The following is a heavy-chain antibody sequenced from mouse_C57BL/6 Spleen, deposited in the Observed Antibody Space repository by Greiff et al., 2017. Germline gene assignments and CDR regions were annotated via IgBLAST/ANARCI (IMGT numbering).Heavy chain of an antibody. CDR1: GIDFSRYW. CDR2: INPDSSTI. V-gene: IGHV4-1*01. Sequence: EVKLMESGGGLVQPGGSLKLSCAASGIDFSRYWMSWVRRAPGKGLEWIGEINPDSSTINYAPSLKDKFIISRDNAKNTLYLQMSKVRSEDTALYYCARRPPGSRGGYYAMDYWGQGTSVTVSS. D-gene: IGHD1-1*01. CDR3: ARRPPGSRGGYYAMDY. J-gene: IGHJ4*01.